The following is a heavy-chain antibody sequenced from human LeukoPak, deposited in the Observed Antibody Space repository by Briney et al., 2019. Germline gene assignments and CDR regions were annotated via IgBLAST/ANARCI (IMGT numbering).Heavy chain of an antibody. CDR2: INPNSGGT. D-gene: IGHD1-26*01. J-gene: IGHJ3*02. Sequence: GASVKVSCKASGYTFTGYYMHRVRQAPGQGLEWMGWINPNSGGTNYAQKFQGRVTMTRDTSISTAYMELSRLRSDDTAVYYCGGSGSPNDAFDIWGQGTMVTVSS. V-gene: IGHV1-2*02. CDR3: GGSGSPNDAFDI. CDR1: GYTFTGYY.